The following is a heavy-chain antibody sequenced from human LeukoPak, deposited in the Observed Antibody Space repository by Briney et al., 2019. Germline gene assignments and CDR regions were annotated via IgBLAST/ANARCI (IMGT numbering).Heavy chain of an antibody. D-gene: IGHD4-11*01. CDR3: ARWGNDYSQFDS. CDR1: GFTFNNYA. CDR2: VSGSGDNT. V-gene: IGHV3-23*01. J-gene: IGHJ4*02. Sequence: GGSLRLSCAASGFTFNNYAMTWVRQAPGKGLEWVSVVSGSGDNTNYADSGKGRFTISRDNSKNTLFLQMNSLRTEDTAVYFCARWGNDYSQFDSWGQGTLVTVS.